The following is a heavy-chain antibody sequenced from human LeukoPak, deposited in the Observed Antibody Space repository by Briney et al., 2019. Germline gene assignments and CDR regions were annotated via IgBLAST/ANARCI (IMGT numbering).Heavy chain of an antibody. CDR1: GFTFSSYA. D-gene: IGHD4-23*01. CDR2: ISGSGGST. J-gene: IGHJ4*02. V-gene: IGHV3-23*01. Sequence: GGSLRLSCAASGFTFSSYAMSWVRQAPGKGLEWVSAISGSGGSTYYADSVKGRFTISRDNSKNTLYLQMNSLRAEDTAVYYCAKDLSPWAGLKKGDYGGKGYWGQGTLVTVSS. CDR3: AKDLSPWAGLKKGDYGGKGY.